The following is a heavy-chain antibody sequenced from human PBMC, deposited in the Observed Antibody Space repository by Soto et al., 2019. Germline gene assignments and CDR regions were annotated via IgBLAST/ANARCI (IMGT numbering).Heavy chain of an antibody. V-gene: IGHV1-69*02. D-gene: IGHD2-2*01. CDR1: GGTFSSYT. CDR2: IIPILGIA. Sequence: QVQLVQSGAEVKKPGSSVKVSCKASGGTFSSYTISWVRQAPGQGLEWMGRIIPILGIANYAQKFQGRVTITADKSTSTAYMELSSLRSEDTAVYYCASCSSTSCPLDYWGQGTLVTVSS. CDR3: ASCSSTSCPLDY. J-gene: IGHJ4*02.